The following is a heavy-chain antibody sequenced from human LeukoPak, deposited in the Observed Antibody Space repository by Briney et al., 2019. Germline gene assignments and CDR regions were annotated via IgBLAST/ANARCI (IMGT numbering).Heavy chain of an antibody. CDR1: GGSISSGDYY. CDR2: IYYSGST. D-gene: IGHD3-22*01. V-gene: IGHV4-61*08. Sequence: NPSETPSLTCSVSGGSISSGDYYWSWIRQPPGKGLEWIGYIYYSGSTNYNPSLKSRVIISVDTSKNQSSLKLSSVTAADTAVYYCARFVGHDSSGSPHDAFDIWGQGTMVTVSS. CDR3: ARFVGHDSSGSPHDAFDI. J-gene: IGHJ3*02.